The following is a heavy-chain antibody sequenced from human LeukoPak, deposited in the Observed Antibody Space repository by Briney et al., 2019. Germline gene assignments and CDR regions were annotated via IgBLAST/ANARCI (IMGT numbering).Heavy chain of an antibody. CDR1: GYTFTSYG. V-gene: IGHV1-18*01. CDR2: ISAYNGNT. D-gene: IGHD2-15*01. Sequence: ASVKVSCKASGYTFTSYGISWVRRAPGQGLERMGWISAYNGNTNYAQKLQGRVTMTTDTSTSTAYMELRSLRSDDTAVYYCAGVGCSGGSCYSGWFDPWGQGTLVTVSS. CDR3: AGVGCSGGSCYSGWFDP. J-gene: IGHJ5*02.